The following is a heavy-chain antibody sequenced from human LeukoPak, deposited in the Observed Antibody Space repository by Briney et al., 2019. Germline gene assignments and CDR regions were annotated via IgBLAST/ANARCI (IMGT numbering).Heavy chain of an antibody. Sequence: ASVKVSCKASGGTFSSYAISWVRQAPGQGLEWMGRIIPILGIANYAQKFQGRVTITADKSTSTAYMELSSLRSEDTAVYYCARDRGIDYSDYWWQGTLVTVSS. CDR2: IIPILGIA. V-gene: IGHV1-69*04. J-gene: IGHJ4*02. CDR1: GGTFSSYA. CDR3: ARDRGIDYSDY. D-gene: IGHD1-26*01.